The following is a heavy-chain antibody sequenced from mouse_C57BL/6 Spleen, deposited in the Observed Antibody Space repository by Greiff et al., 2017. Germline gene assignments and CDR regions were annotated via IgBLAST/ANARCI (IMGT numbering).Heavy chain of an antibody. Sequence: EVKLMESGPELVKPGASVKMSCKASGYTFTDYNMHWVKQSHGKSLEWIGYINPNNGGTSYNQKFKGKATLTVNKSSSTAYMELRSLTSEDSAVXYCVPYYYGSSYYFDYWGQGTTLTVSS. V-gene: IGHV1-22*01. CDR3: VPYYYGSSYYFDY. J-gene: IGHJ2*01. CDR2: INPNNGGT. D-gene: IGHD1-1*01. CDR1: GYTFTDYN.